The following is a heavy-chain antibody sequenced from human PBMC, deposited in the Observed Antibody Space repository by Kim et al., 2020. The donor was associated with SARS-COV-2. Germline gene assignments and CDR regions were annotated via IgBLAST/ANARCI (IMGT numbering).Heavy chain of an antibody. CDR3: EKGLLVTMIVVGNYFDY. CDR1: GFTFSSYA. Sequence: GGSLRLSCAASGFTFSSYAMSWVRQAPGKGLEWVSAISGSGGSTYYADSVKGRFTISRDNSKNTLYLQMNSLRAEDTAVYYCEKGLLVTMIVVGNYFDYWGQGTLVTVSS. CDR2: ISGSGGST. V-gene: IGHV3-23*01. D-gene: IGHD3-22*01. J-gene: IGHJ4*02.